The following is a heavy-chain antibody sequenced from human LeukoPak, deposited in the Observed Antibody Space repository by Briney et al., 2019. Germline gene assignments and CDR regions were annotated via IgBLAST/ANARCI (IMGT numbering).Heavy chain of an antibody. Sequence: SGGSLRLSCAASGFRFSAAWMYWVRQAPGKGLEYIGRIKANSVGGTADYAAPVKGRFTISRDDSKSTVYLQMNSLQTEDTAVYFCTTDWGSGISAKYVLDIWGQGTMVTVSS. V-gene: IGHV3-15*01. CDR3: TTDWGSGISAKYVLDI. J-gene: IGHJ3*02. CDR1: GFRFSAAW. D-gene: IGHD3-10*01. CDR2: IKANSVGGTA.